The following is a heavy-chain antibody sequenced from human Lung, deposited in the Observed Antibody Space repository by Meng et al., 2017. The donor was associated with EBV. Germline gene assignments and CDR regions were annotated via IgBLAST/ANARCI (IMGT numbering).Heavy chain of an antibody. Sequence: QVVQSGAEVKKPGASVRVSCKASGYTFTHHGISWIRQAPGQGLEWMGWISCYNGDTNYAQKLQGRVTMTTDTSTNTAYMDLRGLRSDDTAVYYCARDPSNTSGRYAYFDYWGQGTLVTVSS. CDR2: ISCYNGDT. CDR1: GYTFTHHG. V-gene: IGHV1-18*01. J-gene: IGHJ4*02. D-gene: IGHD6-19*01. CDR3: ARDPSNTSGRYAYFDY.